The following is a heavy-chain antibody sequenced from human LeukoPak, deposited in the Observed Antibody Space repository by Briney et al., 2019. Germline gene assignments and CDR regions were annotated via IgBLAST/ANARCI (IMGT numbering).Heavy chain of an antibody. D-gene: IGHD1-14*01. V-gene: IGHV4-59*01. CDR1: GGSITSYY. CDR3: ARASTTFDD. J-gene: IGHJ4*02. CDR2: ISDGGST. Sequence: SKTLSLTCSVSGGSITSYYWSWIRQPPGKGLEWIGYISDGGSTNYNPSLKSRVSISVDTSKNQFSLKLSSVTAADTAVYFCARASTTFDDWGQGTLVTVSS.